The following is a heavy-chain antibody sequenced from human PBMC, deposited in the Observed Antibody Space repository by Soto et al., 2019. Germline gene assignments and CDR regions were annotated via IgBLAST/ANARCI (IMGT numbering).Heavy chain of an antibody. Sequence: PSETLSLTCTVSGGSIFSSNWWSWVRQPPGKGLEWIGEIHHSGSTDYNPSLKSRVTILVGKSKNQLSLKLSSVTAADTAVYYCARMAPTGDYYDSSGYLSWFDPWGQGTLVTVSS. D-gene: IGHD3-22*01. J-gene: IGHJ5*02. CDR2: IHHSGST. CDR1: GGSIFSSNW. CDR3: ARMAPTGDYYDSSGYLSWFDP. V-gene: IGHV4-4*02.